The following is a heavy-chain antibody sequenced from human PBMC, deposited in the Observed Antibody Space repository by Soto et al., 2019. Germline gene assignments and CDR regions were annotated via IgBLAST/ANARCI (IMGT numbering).Heavy chain of an antibody. V-gene: IGHV4-61*01. CDR2: IYYSGST. J-gene: IGHJ4*02. Sequence: SETLSLTCTVSGGSVSSGSYYWSWIRQPPGKGLEWIGYIYYSGSTNYNPSLKSRVTISVDTSKNQFSLTLNSVTAADTAVYHCARGGGRPYHNHEFDFWRQGTLVTVSS. CDR3: ARGGGRPYHNHEFDF. CDR1: GGSVSSGSYY. D-gene: IGHD2-21*01.